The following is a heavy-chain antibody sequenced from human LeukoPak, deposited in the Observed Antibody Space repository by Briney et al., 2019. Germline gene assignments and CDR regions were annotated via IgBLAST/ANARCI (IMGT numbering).Heavy chain of an antibody. CDR2: IIPIFGTA. V-gene: IGHV1-69*13. Sequence: ASVKVSCKASGYTFSSYAISWVRQAPGQGLEWMGGIIPIFGTANYAQKFQGRVTITADESTSTAYMELSSLRSEDTAVYYCARGGDYYDSSGYFPDYWGQGTLVTVSS. J-gene: IGHJ4*02. CDR1: GYTFSSYA. D-gene: IGHD3-22*01. CDR3: ARGGDYYDSSGYFPDY.